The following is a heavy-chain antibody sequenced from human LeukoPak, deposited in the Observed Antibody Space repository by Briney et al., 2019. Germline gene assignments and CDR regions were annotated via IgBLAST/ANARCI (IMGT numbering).Heavy chain of an antibody. CDR3: ARVCWYDLPYYYYYMDV. CDR1: GGSISSSSYY. V-gene: IGHV4-39*07. J-gene: IGHJ6*03. D-gene: IGHD6-13*01. Sequence: SETLSLTCTVSGGSISSSSYYWGWIRQPPGKGLEWIGEINHSGSTNYNPSLKSRVTISVDTSKNQFSLKLSSVTAADTAVYYCARVCWYDLPYYYYYMDVWGKGTTVTISS. CDR2: INHSGST.